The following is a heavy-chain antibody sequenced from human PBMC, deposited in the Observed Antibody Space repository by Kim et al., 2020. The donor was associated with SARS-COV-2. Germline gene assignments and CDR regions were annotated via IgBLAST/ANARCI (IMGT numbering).Heavy chain of an antibody. CDR2: ST. D-gene: IGHD4-4*01. V-gene: IGHV3-53*01. CDR3: ARDDYSNYVH. J-gene: IGHJ4*02. Sequence: STYYAASVKGRFTISRDNSKNTLYLQMNSLRAEDTAVYYCARDDYSNYVHWGQGTLVTVSS.